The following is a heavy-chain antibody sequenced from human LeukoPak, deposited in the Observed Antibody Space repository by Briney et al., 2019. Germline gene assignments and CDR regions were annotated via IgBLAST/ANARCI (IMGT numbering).Heavy chain of an antibody. J-gene: IGHJ4*02. Sequence: GGSLRLSCAASGFTFSSYGMHWVRQAPGKGLEWVAVIWYDGSNKYYADSVKGRFTISRDNSKNTLYLQMNSLRAEDTAVYYCAKDPKQQLARRVDYWGQGTLVTVSS. CDR1: GFTFSSYG. V-gene: IGHV3-30*02. D-gene: IGHD6-13*01. CDR2: IWYDGSNK. CDR3: AKDPKQQLARRVDY.